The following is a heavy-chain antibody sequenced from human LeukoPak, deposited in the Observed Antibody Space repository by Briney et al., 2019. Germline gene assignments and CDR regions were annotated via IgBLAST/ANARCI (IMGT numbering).Heavy chain of an antibody. CDR1: GLSVSNSY. CDR3: AELGITMIGGV. D-gene: IGHD3-10*02. Sequence: GGSLRLSCAASGLSVSNSYISWVRQAPGKGLEWVSVIYSGGTTYYADSVKGRFAISRDNSKNMLYLQMNSLRAEDTAVYYCAELGITMIGGVWGKGTTVTISS. V-gene: IGHV3-66*01. CDR2: IYSGGTT. J-gene: IGHJ6*04.